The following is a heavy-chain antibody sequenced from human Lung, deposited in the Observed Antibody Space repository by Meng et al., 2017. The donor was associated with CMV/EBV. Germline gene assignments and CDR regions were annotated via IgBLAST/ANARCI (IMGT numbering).Heavy chain of an antibody. J-gene: IGHJ4*02. D-gene: IGHD3-3*01. CDR3: ATETSHDFGSGYVPFDY. Sequence: SCAASGFTFSKSWIHWVRQAPGKGLVWVSRINDDGSSATYADSVKGRFTVSRNNAKDTLYLQMSRLRAEDTAVYYCATETSHDFGSGYVPFDYSGQGXLVTVSS. CDR1: GFTFSKSW. CDR2: INDDGSSA. V-gene: IGHV3-74*01.